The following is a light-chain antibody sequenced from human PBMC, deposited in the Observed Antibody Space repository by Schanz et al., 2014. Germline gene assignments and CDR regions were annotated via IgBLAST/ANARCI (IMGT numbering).Light chain of an antibody. CDR1: SGRSNYI. V-gene: IGLV4-60*03. CDR2: LEGSGSY. Sequence: QLVLTQSSSASASLGSSVKLTCTLSSGRSNYIIAWHQQQPGKAPRYLMKLEGSGSYNRGSGVPDRFSGSSSGADRYVTVSDLQSEDEADYYCATWDSSGYWVFGGGTKLAVL. CDR3: ATWDSSGYWV. J-gene: IGLJ3*02.